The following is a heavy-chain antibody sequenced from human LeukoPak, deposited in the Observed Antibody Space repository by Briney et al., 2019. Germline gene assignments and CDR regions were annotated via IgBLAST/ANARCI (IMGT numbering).Heavy chain of an antibody. Sequence: GGSLRLSCAASGFTFSTYEMIWVRQAPGKGLEWVAHIDNSANTIHYADSVKGRFTISRDNAKNSLYLQMNSLRAEDMAVCYCARPGDPTYYLDYWGQGTLVTVSS. CDR1: GFTFSTYE. CDR3: ARPGDPTYYLDY. J-gene: IGHJ4*02. D-gene: IGHD2-21*01. CDR2: IDNSANTI. V-gene: IGHV3-48*03.